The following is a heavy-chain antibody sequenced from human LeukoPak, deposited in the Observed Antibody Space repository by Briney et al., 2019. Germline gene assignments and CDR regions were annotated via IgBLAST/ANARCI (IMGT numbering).Heavy chain of an antibody. CDR2: IIPIFGTA. CDR3: ARDGLTYDSSAQAL. V-gene: IGHV1-69*05. Sequence: GASVKVSCKASGGTFSSYAISWVRQAPGQGLEWMGGIIPIFGTANYAQKFQGRVTITTDESTSTAYMELSSLSTEDTAVYYCARDGLTYDSSAQALWGQGTLVTVSS. J-gene: IGHJ4*02. CDR1: GGTFSSYA. D-gene: IGHD3-22*01.